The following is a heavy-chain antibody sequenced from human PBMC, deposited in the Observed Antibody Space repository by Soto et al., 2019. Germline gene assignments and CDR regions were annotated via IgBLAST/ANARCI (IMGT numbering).Heavy chain of an antibody. CDR1: GFTFSSYA. CDR2: ISGSGGST. V-gene: IGHV3-23*01. Sequence: EVQLLESGGGLVQPGGSLRLSCAASGFTFSSYAMSWVRQAPGKGLEWVSAISGSGGSTYYADSVKGRFTISRDNSKNARYLQMNSLRAEDTAVYYCATRSSGWYFDYWGQGTLVTVSS. J-gene: IGHJ4*02. CDR3: ATRSSGWYFDY. D-gene: IGHD6-19*01.